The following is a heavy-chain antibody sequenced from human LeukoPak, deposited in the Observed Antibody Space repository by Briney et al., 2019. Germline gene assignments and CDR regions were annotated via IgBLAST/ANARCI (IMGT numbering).Heavy chain of an antibody. CDR1: GGSFSGYY. CDR2: INHSGST. CDR3: ASDSSGWSGFPFDI. V-gene: IGHV4-34*01. J-gene: IGHJ3*02. Sequence: PSETLPLTCAVYGGSFSGYYWSWIRQPPGKGLEWIGEINHSGSTNYNPSLKSRVTISIDTSKNQFSLKLSSVTAADTAVYYCASDSSGWSGFPFDIWGQGTMVTVSS. D-gene: IGHD6-19*01.